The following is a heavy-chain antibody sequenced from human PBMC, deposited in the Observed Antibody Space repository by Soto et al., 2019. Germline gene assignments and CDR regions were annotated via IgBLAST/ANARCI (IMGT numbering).Heavy chain of an antibody. CDR3: ARDRKVRGVIL. CDR1: GGSISSYY. D-gene: IGHD3-10*01. V-gene: IGHV4-59*12. Sequence: SETLSLTCTVSGGSISSYYWSWIRQPPGKGLEWIGYIYYSGSTNYNPSLKSRVTISVDTSKNQFSLKLSSVTAADTAVYYCARDRKVRGVILWGQGTLVTVSS. CDR2: IYYSGST. J-gene: IGHJ4*02.